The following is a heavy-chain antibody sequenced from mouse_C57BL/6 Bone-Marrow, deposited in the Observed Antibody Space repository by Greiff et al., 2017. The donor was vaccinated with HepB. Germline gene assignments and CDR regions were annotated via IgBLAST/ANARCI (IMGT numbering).Heavy chain of an antibody. J-gene: IGHJ2*01. CDR1: GYTFTSYW. Sequence: QVQLQQPGAELVKPGASVKLSCKASGYTFTSYWMQWVKQRPGQGLEWIGEIDPSDSYTNYNQKFKGKATLTVDTSSSTAYMQLSSLTSEDSAVYFCARDRYYYGSSYFDYWGQGTTLTVSS. V-gene: IGHV1-50*01. CDR3: ARDRYYYGSSYFDY. CDR2: IDPSDSYT. D-gene: IGHD1-1*01.